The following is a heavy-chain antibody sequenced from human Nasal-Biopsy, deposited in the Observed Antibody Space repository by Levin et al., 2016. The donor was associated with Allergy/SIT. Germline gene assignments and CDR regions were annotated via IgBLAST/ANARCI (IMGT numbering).Heavy chain of an antibody. J-gene: IGHJ5*01. V-gene: IGHV4-34*01. D-gene: IGHD6-19*01. CDR1: GGSFSAYN. CDR2: VYHGGST. CDR3: ARVGSDATGWYHYDS. Sequence: SETLSLTCGVYGGSFSAYNWNWIRQPPGKGLEWIGYVYHGGSTYYNPSLKSRVTISVDRSKNQFSLKLTSVTAADTAVYFCARVGSDATGWYHYDSWGQGSLVTVSS.